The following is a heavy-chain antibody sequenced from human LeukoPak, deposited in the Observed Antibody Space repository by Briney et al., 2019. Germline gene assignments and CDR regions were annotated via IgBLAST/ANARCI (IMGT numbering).Heavy chain of an antibody. CDR2: IRYDGSNK. J-gene: IGHJ4*02. D-gene: IGHD3-10*01. CDR1: GFTFSSYG. CDR3: AKDRLADGSGTY. Sequence: GRSLRLSCAASGFTFSSYGMHWVRQAPGKGLEWVAFIRYDGSNKYYADSVKGRSTISRDNSKNTLYLQMNSLRAEDTAVYYCAKDRLADGSGTYWGQGTLVTVSS. V-gene: IGHV3-30*02.